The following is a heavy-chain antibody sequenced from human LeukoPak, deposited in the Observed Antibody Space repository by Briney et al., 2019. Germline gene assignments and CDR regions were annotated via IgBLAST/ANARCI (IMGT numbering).Heavy chain of an antibody. J-gene: IGHJ6*03. V-gene: IGHV1-69*06. CDR2: IIPIFGTA. D-gene: IGHD6-13*01. Sequence: ASVKVSFKASGGTFSIYAISWVGQAPGQGGEWMGGIIPIFGTANYAQKFQGRVTITADKTTRTVYMEVRSGRSEDTAVYYCARDLKAAVAFGYYYYYMDVWGKGTTVTVSS. CDR1: GGTFSIYA. CDR3: ARDLKAAVAFGYYYYYMDV.